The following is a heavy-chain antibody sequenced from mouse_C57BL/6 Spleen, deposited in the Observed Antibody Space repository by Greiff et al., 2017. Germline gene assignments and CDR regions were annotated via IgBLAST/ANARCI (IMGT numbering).Heavy chain of an antibody. V-gene: IGHV1-69*01. CDR3: ARLVRTTVVFDY. CDR2: IDPSDSYT. Sequence: QVQLQQSGAELVMPGASVKLSCKASGYTFTSYWMHWVKQRPGQGLEWIGEIDPSDSYTNYNQKFKGKSTLTVDKSSSTAYMQLSSLTSEDSAVYYCARLVRTTVVFDYWGQGTTLTVSS. D-gene: IGHD1-1*01. CDR1: GYTFTSYW. J-gene: IGHJ2*01.